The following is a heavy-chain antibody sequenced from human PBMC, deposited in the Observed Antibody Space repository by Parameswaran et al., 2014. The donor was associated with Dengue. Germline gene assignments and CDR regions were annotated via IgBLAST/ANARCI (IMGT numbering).Heavy chain of an antibody. V-gene: IGHV3-30-3*01. CDR2: ISYDGSNK. J-gene: IGHJ1*01. CDR3: ARDSRRYCSSTSCNAEYFQH. D-gene: IGHD2-2*01. Sequence: VRQMPGKGLEWVAVISYDGSNKYYADSVKGRFTISRDNSKNTLYLQMNSLRAEDTAVYYCARDSRRYCSSTSCNAEYFQHWGQGTLVTVSS.